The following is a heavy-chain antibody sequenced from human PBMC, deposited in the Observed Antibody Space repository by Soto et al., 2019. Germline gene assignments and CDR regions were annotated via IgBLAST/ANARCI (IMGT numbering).Heavy chain of an antibody. CDR3: ARAPPFDY. Sequence: QGQLVQSGAEVKKPGASVKLSCKASGDTFTSYGIAWVRQAPGQGLEWMGWVTAYNDNTKYEQRFQDRVTMTTDRFTNTAYMELRSLRPDDTAVYYCARAPPFDYWGQGTLVTVSS. J-gene: IGHJ4*02. CDR1: GDTFTSYG. CDR2: VTAYNDNT. V-gene: IGHV1-18*04.